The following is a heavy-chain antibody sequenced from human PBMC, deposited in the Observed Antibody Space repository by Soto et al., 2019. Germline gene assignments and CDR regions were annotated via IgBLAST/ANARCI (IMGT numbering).Heavy chain of an antibody. J-gene: IGHJ4*02. Sequence: QVQMVQSGSEVKKPGASVKVSCKTSGYTFTTYYLHWIRQAPGQGLEWMGWIKPNSGDTHPAQKLQGRVTMTRDTSLRTAYMELDRVTSDDTAIYYCASFYYDRSDSQQYFDYWGQGSLVTVSS. CDR3: ASFYYDRSDSQQYFDY. V-gene: IGHV1-2*02. CDR1: GYTFTTYY. CDR2: IKPNSGDT. D-gene: IGHD3-22*01.